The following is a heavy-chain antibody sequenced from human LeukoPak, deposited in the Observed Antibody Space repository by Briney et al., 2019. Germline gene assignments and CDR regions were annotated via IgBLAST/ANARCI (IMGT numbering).Heavy chain of an antibody. CDR3: ARRSGVAVAGAFDY. D-gene: IGHD6-19*01. CDR2: ISGSGDTT. V-gene: IGHV3-23*01. J-gene: IGHJ4*02. Sequence: GGSLRLSCAASGFTFSNYAMRWVGQAPGKGLEWVSGISGSGDTTYYADSVKGRFTISRDNSKNTLHLQMNSLRAEDTAVYFCARRSGVAVAGAFDYWGQGTLVTVSS. CDR1: GFTFSNYA.